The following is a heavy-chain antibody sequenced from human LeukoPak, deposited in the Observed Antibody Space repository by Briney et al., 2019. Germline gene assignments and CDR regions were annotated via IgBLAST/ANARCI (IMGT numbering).Heavy chain of an antibody. D-gene: IGHD7-27*01. CDR3: ARHGPSWGLL. Sequence: PSETLSLTCSVSGGSIGTYYWSWIRQPAGEGLEWIGRIFTTGGADYNPSLKSRVTMSLDTSRNQFSLKLNSVTAADTAVYYCARHGPSWGLLWGQGALVTVSS. J-gene: IGHJ4*02. CDR1: GGSIGTYY. V-gene: IGHV4-4*07. CDR2: IFTTGGA.